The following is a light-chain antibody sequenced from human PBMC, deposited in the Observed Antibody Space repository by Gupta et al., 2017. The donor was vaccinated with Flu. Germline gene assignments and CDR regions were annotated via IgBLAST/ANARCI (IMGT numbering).Light chain of an antibody. CDR3: MQALQTPFT. J-gene: IGKJ3*01. V-gene: IGKV2-28*01. Sequence: DIVMTQSPLSLPVTPGEPASISCRSSQSLLHSNGYNYLDWYLQKPGQSPQLLIYLGSNRAPGVPDRFSVSGSGTDFTLKISRVEAEDVGVYYCMQALQTPFTFGPGTKVDIK. CDR1: QSLLHSNGYNY. CDR2: LGS.